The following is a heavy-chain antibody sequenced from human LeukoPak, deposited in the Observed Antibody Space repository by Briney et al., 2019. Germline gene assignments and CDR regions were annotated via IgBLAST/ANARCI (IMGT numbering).Heavy chain of an antibody. CDR2: IYYSGST. Sequence: SETLSLTCTVSGGSISSSSYYWGWIRQPPGKGLEWIGSIYYSGSTYYNPSLKSRVTISVDTSKNQFSLKLSSVTAADTAVYYCAKLFESGTYNNFFHYWGQGTLVTVFS. CDR3: AKLFESGTYNNFFHY. J-gene: IGHJ4*02. V-gene: IGHV4-39*07. CDR1: GGSISSSSYY. D-gene: IGHD3-10*01.